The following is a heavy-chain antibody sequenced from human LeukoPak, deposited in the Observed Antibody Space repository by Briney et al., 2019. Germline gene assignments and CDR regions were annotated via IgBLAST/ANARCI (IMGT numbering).Heavy chain of an antibody. V-gene: IGHV1-69*04. CDR1: GGTFSSYA. CDR2: IILILGIA. CDR3: ARDGWRVVVPAATKGTYYYYGMDV. Sequence: SVKVSCKASGGTFSSYAISWVRQAPGQGLEWMGRIILILGIANYAQKFQGRVTITADKSTSTAYMELSSLRSEDTAVYYCARDGWRVVVPAATKGTYYYYGMDVWGQGTTVTVSS. J-gene: IGHJ6*02. D-gene: IGHD2-2*01.